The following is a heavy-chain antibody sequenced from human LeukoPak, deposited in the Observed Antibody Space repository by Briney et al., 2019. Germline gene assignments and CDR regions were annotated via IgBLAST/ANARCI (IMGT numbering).Heavy chain of an antibody. J-gene: IGHJ4*02. Sequence: SETLSLTCAVSGGSISGSNWWSWVRQPPGKGLEWIGEIYHSGSTNYNPSLKSRVTISVDKSKNQFSLKLRSVTAADTAVYYCARDYDSSGYYLGWGQGTLVTVSS. V-gene: IGHV4-4*02. CDR1: GGSISGSNW. CDR2: IYHSGST. CDR3: ARDYDSSGYYLG. D-gene: IGHD3-22*01.